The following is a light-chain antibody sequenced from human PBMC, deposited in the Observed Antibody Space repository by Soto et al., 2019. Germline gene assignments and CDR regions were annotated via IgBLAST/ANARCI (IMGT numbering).Light chain of an antibody. CDR1: QSISTY. V-gene: IGKV3-11*01. CDR3: QQRLNWQVT. J-gene: IGKJ5*01. Sequence: EIVLTQSPATLSLSPWERATLSCRASQSISTYLAWYQQKPGQAPRLFIFDASSRASGVPARFSGSGSGTDFTLTISSLEPEDFAVYYCQQRLNWQVTFGQGTRLEIK. CDR2: DAS.